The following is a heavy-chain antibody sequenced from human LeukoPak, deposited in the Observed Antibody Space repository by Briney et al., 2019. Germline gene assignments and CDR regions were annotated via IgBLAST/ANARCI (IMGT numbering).Heavy chain of an antibody. CDR1: GDRVSSNSVA. CDR3: ARETSHFDY. CDR2: TYYKSSWYN. Sequence: SQTLSLTCVISGDRVSSNSVAWNWIRQSPSGGLDWLGRTYYKSSWYNDYAVSVKSRITIKPDTSKNQFFLQLNSVTPEDTAVYYCARETSHFDYWGQGTLVTVSS. V-gene: IGHV6-1*01. J-gene: IGHJ4*02.